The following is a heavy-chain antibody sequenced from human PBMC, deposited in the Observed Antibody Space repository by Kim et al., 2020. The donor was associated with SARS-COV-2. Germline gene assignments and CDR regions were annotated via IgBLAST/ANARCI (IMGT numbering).Heavy chain of an antibody. CDR3: AREAVAGSFDY. D-gene: IGHD6-19*01. J-gene: IGHJ4*02. CDR2: INGGNGNT. Sequence: ASVKVSCKASGYTFTNFALYWVRRAPGQRLEWMGWINGGNGNTRYSQKFQARVSITRDTSATTAYLELSGLRSEDTAVYYCAREAVAGSFDYWGQGTLVTVSS. V-gene: IGHV1-3*01. CDR1: GYTFTNFA.